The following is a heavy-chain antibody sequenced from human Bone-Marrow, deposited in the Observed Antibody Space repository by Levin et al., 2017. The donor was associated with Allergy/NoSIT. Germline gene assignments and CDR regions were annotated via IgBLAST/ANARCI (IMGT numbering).Heavy chain of an antibody. CDR1: GFTFSSYA. D-gene: IGHD3-22*01. CDR3: AKAGGYYYDSSGYEGSYWYFDL. Sequence: RGESLKISCAASGFTFSSYAMSWVRQAPGKGLEWVSAIFGSGGSTYYADSVKGRFTISRDNSKNTLYVQMNSLRAEDTAVYYCAKAGGYYYDSSGYEGSYWYFDLWGRGTLVAVSS. CDR2: IFGSGGST. J-gene: IGHJ2*01. V-gene: IGHV3-23*01.